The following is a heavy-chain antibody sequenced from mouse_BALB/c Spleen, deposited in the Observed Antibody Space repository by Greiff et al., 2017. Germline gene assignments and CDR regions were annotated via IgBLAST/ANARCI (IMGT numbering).Heavy chain of an antibody. V-gene: IGHV2-9*02. D-gene: IGHD2-1*01. CDR1: GFSLTSYG. CDR3: ASNYEAWFAY. J-gene: IGHJ3*01. Sequence: VKLMESGPGLVAPSQSLSITCTVSGFSLTSYGVHWVRQPPGKGLEWLGVIWAGGSTNYNSALMSRLSISKDNSKSQVFLKMNSLQTDDTAMYYCASNYEAWFAYWGQGTLVTVSA. CDR2: IWAGGST.